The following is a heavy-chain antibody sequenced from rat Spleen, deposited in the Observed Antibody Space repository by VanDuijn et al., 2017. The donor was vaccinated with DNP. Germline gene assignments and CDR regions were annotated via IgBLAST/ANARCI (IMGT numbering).Heavy chain of an antibody. D-gene: IGHD1-1*01. V-gene: IGHV5-27*01. CDR2: IGSPAYAP. CDR3: ARDRGYNSGDYFDY. Sequence: EVQLVESGGGLVQPGRSLKLSCAASGFTFSAYYMAWVRQAPAKGLEWVAYIGSPAYAPYYTDSVKGRFTIARDNAKHTLYLQMNSLRSDDTATYYCARDRGYNSGDYFDYWGQGVMVTVSS. J-gene: IGHJ2*01. CDR1: GFTFSAYY.